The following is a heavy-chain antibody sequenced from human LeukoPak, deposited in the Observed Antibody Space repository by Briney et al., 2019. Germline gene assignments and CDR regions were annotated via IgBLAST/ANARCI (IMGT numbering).Heavy chain of an antibody. CDR2: TSGSGGST. CDR1: GFTFNDHA. V-gene: IGHV3-23*01. J-gene: IGHJ4*02. D-gene: IGHD3-3*01. CDR3: ARGGQNFDFWRFDY. Sequence: GGSLRLSCAGSGFTFNDHAMSWVRQAPGKGLEWVSSTSGSGGSTYYADYVKGRSTVSRDNSKNVVYFEMHSLRGEDTAVYFCARGGQNFDFWRFDYWGQGTLVVVSS.